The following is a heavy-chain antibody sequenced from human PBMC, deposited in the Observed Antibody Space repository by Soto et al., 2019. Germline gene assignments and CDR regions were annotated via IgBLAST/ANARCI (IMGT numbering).Heavy chain of an antibody. CDR3: ARDSRYCTNGVCYTGRVYYYYGMDV. CDR2: INPNSGGT. D-gene: IGHD2-8*01. Sequence: ASVKVSCKASGYTFTGYYMHWVRQAPGQGLEWMGWINPNSGGTNYAQKFQGWVTMTRDTSISTAYMELSRLRSDDTAVYYCARDSRYCTNGVCYTGRVYYYYGMDVWG. V-gene: IGHV1-2*04. J-gene: IGHJ6*02. CDR1: GYTFTGYY.